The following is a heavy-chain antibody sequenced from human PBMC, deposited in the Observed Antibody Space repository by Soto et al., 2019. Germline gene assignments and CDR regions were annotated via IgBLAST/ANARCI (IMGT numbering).Heavy chain of an antibody. Sequence: EVQLVESGGGLTQPGVSLRLSCAASGFTVGSNYMSWVRQAPGKGLEWVSVIYSEGTPYYADSVKGRFTISRANSNNTLYLPMNNLRAEDTAVYYCARSTYYDILTGSYYYVAMDAWGQGTTVTVSS. V-gene: IGHV3-53*01. CDR1: GFTVGSNY. CDR3: ARSTYYDILTGSYYYVAMDA. J-gene: IGHJ6*02. CDR2: IYSEGTP. D-gene: IGHD3-9*01.